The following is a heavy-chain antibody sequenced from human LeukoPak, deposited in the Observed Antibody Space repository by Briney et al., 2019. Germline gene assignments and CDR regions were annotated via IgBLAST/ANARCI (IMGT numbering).Heavy chain of an antibody. D-gene: IGHD2-2*01. CDR3: ASRVPADPSIFDY. Sequence: GGSLRLSCAASGFTFSSYSMNGVRQAPGKGLEGVSAISSSSSYIYYADSVKGRFTISRNNAKNSLYLQMNSLRAEDTAVCYCASRVPADPSIFDYWGQGTLVTVSS. CDR1: GFTFSSYS. V-gene: IGHV3-21*01. CDR2: ISSSSSYI. J-gene: IGHJ4*02.